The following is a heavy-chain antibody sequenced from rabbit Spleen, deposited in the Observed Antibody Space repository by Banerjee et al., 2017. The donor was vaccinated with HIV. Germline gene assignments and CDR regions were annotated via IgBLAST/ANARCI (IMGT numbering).Heavy chain of an antibody. V-gene: IGHV1S45*01. CDR1: GFTISSSYW. CDR2: IYTGSSGST. J-gene: IGHJ3*01. Sequence: QEHLEESGGDLVKPEGSLTLTCTASGFTISSSYWICWVRQAPGKGLEWIGCIYTGSSGSTYYANWAKGRFTISKTSSTTVTLQMTSLTAADTATYFCARDLTGVIGWNFGWWGQGTLVTVS. CDR3: ARDLTGVIGWNFGW. D-gene: IGHD4-1*01.